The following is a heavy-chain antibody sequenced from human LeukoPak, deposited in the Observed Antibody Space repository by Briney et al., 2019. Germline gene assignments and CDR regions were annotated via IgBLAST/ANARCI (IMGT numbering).Heavy chain of an antibody. Sequence: GGSLRLSCAASGFSFSTYAMTWLRQAPGKGLEWVSTTTDSGGSTHYADAVKGRFTMSRDNSKNTLYLQLNSLRAEDTAVYYCARDVSMDIGGSDCWGPGTLVTVSS. CDR2: TTDSGGST. D-gene: IGHD2-2*03. CDR1: GFSFSTYA. J-gene: IGHJ4*02. V-gene: IGHV3-23*01. CDR3: ARDVSMDIGGSDC.